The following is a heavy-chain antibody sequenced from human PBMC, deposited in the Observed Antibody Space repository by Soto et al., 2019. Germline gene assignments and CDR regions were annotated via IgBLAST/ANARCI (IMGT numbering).Heavy chain of an antibody. CDR2: IYHSGST. D-gene: IGHD3-9*01. Sequence: QVQLQESGPGLVKPSGTLSLTCAVSGDSINSNNWWSWVRQPPGKGLEWIGEIYHSGSTNYNPSLKSRVTISVDKSKSQFSLKLRSVTAADTAVYYCARRLSFYDILTGSQDPYYFDYWGQGTLVTVSS. J-gene: IGHJ4*02. CDR1: GDSINSNNW. CDR3: ARRLSFYDILTGSQDPYYFDY. V-gene: IGHV4-4*02.